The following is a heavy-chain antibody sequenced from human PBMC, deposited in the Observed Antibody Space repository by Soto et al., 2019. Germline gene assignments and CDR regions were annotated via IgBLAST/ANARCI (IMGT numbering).Heavy chain of an antibody. CDR1: GYTFINYY. J-gene: IGHJ4*02. CDR2: VNPSNEYT. Sequence: QVQLVQSGAEVKKPGASVKVSCKASGYTFINYYMRWVRQAPGQGLEWMGTVNPSNEYTTFAQKFQGRVTMTTDTSTGTVYMELGSLRSEDTAVYYCAREGGGSRGYFDYWGQGTLVTVSS. CDR3: AREGGGSRGYFDY. D-gene: IGHD1-26*01. V-gene: IGHV1-46*01.